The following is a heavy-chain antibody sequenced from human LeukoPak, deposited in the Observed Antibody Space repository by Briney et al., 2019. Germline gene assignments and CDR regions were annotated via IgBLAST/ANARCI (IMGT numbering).Heavy chain of an antibody. CDR1: GGSISSYY. Sequence: SETLSLTCTVSGGSISSYYWSWIRQPPGKGLEWIGYIYYSGSTNYNPSLKSRVTISVDTSKNQFSLKLSSVTAADTAVYYCARSVGSWYEAFDYWGQGTLVTVSS. J-gene: IGHJ4*02. CDR3: ARSVGSWYEAFDY. V-gene: IGHV4-59*01. D-gene: IGHD2-15*01. CDR2: IYYSGST.